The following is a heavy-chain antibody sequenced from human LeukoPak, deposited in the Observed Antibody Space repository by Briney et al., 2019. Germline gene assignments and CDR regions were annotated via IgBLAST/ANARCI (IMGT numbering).Heavy chain of an antibody. J-gene: IGHJ4*02. CDR1: GYTFTSYG. D-gene: IGHD2-2*01. CDR3: ARDVVTVGYCSSTSCLPFDY. CDR2: ISAYNGNT. Sequence: ASVKVSCKASGYTFTSYGISWVRQAPGQGLEWMGWISAYNGNTNYAQKPQGRVTMTTDTSTSTAYMELRSLRSDDTAVYYCARDVVTVGYCSSTSCLPFDYWGQGTLVTVSS. V-gene: IGHV1-18*01.